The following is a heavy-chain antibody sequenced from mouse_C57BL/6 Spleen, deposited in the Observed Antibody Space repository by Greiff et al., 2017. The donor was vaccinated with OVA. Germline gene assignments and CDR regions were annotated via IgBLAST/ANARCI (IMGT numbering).Heavy chain of an antibody. D-gene: IGHD6-1*01. CDR3: ARSSGD. V-gene: IGHV1-50*01. CDR1: GYTFTSYW. J-gene: IGHJ2*01. CDR2: IDPSDSYT. Sequence: QVQLQQPGAELVKPGASVKLSCKASGYTFTSYWMQWVKQRPGQGLEWIGEIDPSDSYTNYNQKFKGKATLTVETSSSTAYMQLSSLTSEDSAVYCCARSSGDWGQGTTLTVSS.